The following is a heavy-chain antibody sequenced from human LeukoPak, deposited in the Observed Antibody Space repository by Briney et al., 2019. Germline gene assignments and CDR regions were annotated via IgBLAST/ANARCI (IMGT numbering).Heavy chain of an antibody. D-gene: IGHD6-19*01. CDR1: GGSISSYY. V-gene: IGHV4-59*01. J-gene: IGHJ5*02. Sequence: SETLSLTCTVSGGSISSYYWSWIRQPPGKGLEWIGNVYYSGSANFNPSLKSRVTMSVDTSKNQFSLKLSSVTAADTAVYYCARGKYSSALVHWFDPWGQGTLVTVSS. CDR2: VYYSGSA. CDR3: ARGKYSSALVHWFDP.